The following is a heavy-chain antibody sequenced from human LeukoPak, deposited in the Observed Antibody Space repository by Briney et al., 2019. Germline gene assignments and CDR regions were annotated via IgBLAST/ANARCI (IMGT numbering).Heavy chain of an antibody. CDR2: IRYDGSNK. CDR1: GFTFSSYG. J-gene: IGHJ5*02. D-gene: IGHD6-13*01. CDR3: AKVAAAAGSGDGNWFDP. Sequence: GGSLRLSCAASGFTFSSYGMHWVRQAPGRGLEWVAFIRYDGSNKYYADSVKGRFTISRNNSKNTLYLQMNSLRAEDTAVYYCAKVAAAAGSGDGNWFDPWGQGTLVTVSS. V-gene: IGHV3-30*02.